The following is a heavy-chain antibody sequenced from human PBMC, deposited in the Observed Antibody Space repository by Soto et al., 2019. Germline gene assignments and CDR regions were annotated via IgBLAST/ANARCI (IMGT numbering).Heavy chain of an antibody. Sequence: EVQLVESGGGLVKPGRSLRLSCAASGFTFSSYSMNWVRQAPGKGLEWVSSISTSSSYIYYADSVKGRFTISRDNAKNSLYLQMNSLRAEDTAVYYCAREGNGDYSLPFDYWGQGTLVTVSS. J-gene: IGHJ4*02. CDR3: AREGNGDYSLPFDY. CDR1: GFTFSSYS. CDR2: ISTSSSYI. V-gene: IGHV3-21*01. D-gene: IGHD4-17*01.